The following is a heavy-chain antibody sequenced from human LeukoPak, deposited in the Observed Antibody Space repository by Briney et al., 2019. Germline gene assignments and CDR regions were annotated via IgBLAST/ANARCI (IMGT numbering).Heavy chain of an antibody. J-gene: IGHJ3*02. CDR3: ATHDSSGYYAFDI. CDR1: GGSVSSGSYY. V-gene: IGHV4-61*01. D-gene: IGHD3-22*01. CDR2: IYYSGST. Sequence: NPSETLSLTCTVSGGSVSSGSYYWSWIRQPPGKGLEWIGYIYYSGSTNYNPSLKSRVTISVDTSKNQFSLKLSSVTAADTAVYYCATHDSSGYYAFDIWGQGTMVTVSS.